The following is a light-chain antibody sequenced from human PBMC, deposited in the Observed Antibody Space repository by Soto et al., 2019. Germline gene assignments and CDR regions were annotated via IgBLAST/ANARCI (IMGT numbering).Light chain of an antibody. J-gene: IGLJ1*01. CDR2: SNN. V-gene: IGLV1-44*01. Sequence: QSVLPQPPSASGTPGQRVTISCSGSSSNIGSNTVNWYQQLPGTAPKLLIYSNNQRPSGVPDRFSGSKSGTSASLAISGLQSEDEADYYCSSFAGSNNFPYVFGTGTKLTVL. CDR3: SSFAGSNNFPYV. CDR1: SSNIGSNT.